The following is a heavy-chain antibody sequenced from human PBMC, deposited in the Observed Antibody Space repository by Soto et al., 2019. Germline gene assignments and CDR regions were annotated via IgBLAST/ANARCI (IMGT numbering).Heavy chain of an antibody. CDR3: GGFCSISFCPEDHYFPLEV. J-gene: IGHJ6*02. V-gene: IGHV4-59*12. CDR1: GGSICAYC. D-gene: IGHD2-2*01. Sequence: SETLSLTCNVSGGSICAYCWSLIGQSPGKGLGWSGYISDGGSTNYNPSLKSRVTISVETSKKQVSLKLSSVSAPDTAGYFVGGFCSISFCPEDHYFPLEVWGQGTTVTFP. CDR2: ISDGGST.